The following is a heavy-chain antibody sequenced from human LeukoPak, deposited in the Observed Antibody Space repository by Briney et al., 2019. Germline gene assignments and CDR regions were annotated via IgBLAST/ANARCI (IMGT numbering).Heavy chain of an antibody. CDR2: ISSSASTI. CDR3: ASPHYYDVF. J-gene: IGHJ4*02. D-gene: IGHD3-22*01. Sequence: GGSLRLSCAASGFTFSNYEMNWVRQAPGKGLEWVSYISSSASTIYYADSVKGRFTISRDNAKNSLYLQMNSLRAEDTAVYYCASPHYYDVFWGQGTLVTVSS. CDR1: GFTFSNYE. V-gene: IGHV3-48*03.